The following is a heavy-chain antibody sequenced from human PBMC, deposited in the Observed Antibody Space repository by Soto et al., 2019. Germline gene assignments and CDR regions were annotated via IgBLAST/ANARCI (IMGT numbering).Heavy chain of an antibody. CDR1: GFTFSMYA. V-gene: IGHV3-21*05. J-gene: IGHJ6*02. D-gene: IGHD3-3*02. Sequence: GGSLRLSCAASGFTFSMYAVTWVRQTPGKGREWVSYISIDGRDTDYADSVKGRFTISRDNAKTSLYLQLNSLRAEDTAVYYCTRGHWGLDVWGQGTTVTVSS. CDR2: ISIDGRDT. CDR3: TRGHWGLDV.